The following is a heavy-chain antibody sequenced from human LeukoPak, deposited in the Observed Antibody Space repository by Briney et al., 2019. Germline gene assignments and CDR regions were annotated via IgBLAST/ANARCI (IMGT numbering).Heavy chain of an antibody. CDR2: IYYSGST. V-gene: IGHV4-39*01. CDR3: ASRGYSYGFLFDY. J-gene: IGHJ4*02. CDR1: GGSISSSSYY. Sequence: SETLSLTCTVSGGSISSSSYYWGWIRQPPGKGLEWIGSIYYSGSTYYNPSLKIRVTISVDTSKNQFSLKLSSLTAADTAVYYWASRGYSYGFLFDYWGQGTLVTVSS. D-gene: IGHD5-18*01.